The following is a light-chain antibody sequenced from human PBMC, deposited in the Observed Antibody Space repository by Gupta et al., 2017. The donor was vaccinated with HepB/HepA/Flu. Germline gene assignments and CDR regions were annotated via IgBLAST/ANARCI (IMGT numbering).Light chain of an antibody. CDR1: DIETKS. V-gene: IGLV3-21*03. CDR3: QVRDTRTEQWS. J-gene: IGLJ2*01. CDR2: DDT. Sequence: SYVLTQPSSVSVAPGKTATLTCGGKDIETKSVHWYQQRPGQAPVWVVYDDTDRPSGIPERFSGSNSGNTASLTITRVEAGDEADYYCQVRDTRTEQWSFGGGTQLTVL.